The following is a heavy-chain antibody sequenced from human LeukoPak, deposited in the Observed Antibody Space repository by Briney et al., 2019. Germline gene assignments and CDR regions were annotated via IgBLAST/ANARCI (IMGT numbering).Heavy chain of an antibody. CDR2: IRYDGSNK. CDR3: AKVSYCSSTSCYMGSY. D-gene: IGHD2-2*02. J-gene: IGHJ4*02. CDR1: GFTFSSYG. V-gene: IGHV3-30*02. Sequence: QPGGSLRLSCAASGFTFSSYGMHWVRQAPGKGLEWVAFIRYDGSNKYYADSVKGRFTISRDNSKNTLYLQMNSLRAEDTAVYYCAKVSYCSSTSCYMGSYWGQGTLVTVSS.